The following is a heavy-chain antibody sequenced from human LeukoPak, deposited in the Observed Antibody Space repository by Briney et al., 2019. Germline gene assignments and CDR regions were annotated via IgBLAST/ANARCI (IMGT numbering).Heavy chain of an antibody. CDR3: ARGLVVPAAILYYYYGMDV. V-gene: IGHV4-61*02. D-gene: IGHD2-2*01. Sequence: SETLSLTCTVSGGSIRSGIYYWSWIRQPAGKGLEWIGRIYTSGSTNYNPSLKSRVTISVDTSKNQFSLKLSSVTAADTAVYYCARGLVVPAAILYYYYGMDVWGQGTTVTVSS. J-gene: IGHJ6*02. CDR2: IYTSGST. CDR1: GGSIRSGIYY.